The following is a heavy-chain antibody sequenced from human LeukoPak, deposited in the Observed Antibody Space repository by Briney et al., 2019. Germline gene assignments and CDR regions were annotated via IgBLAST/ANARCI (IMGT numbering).Heavy chain of an antibody. CDR1: GYTFTSYD. J-gene: IGHJ6*02. D-gene: IGHD3-9*01. CDR3: ARTYDILTPRRGYGMDV. Sequence: VASVKVSCKASGYTFTSYDINWVRQATGQGLEWMGWMNPNSGNTGYAQKFQGRVTMTRNTSISTAYMELSSLRSEDTAVYYCARTYDILTPRRGYGMDVWGQGTTVTVSS. CDR2: MNPNSGNT. V-gene: IGHV1-8*01.